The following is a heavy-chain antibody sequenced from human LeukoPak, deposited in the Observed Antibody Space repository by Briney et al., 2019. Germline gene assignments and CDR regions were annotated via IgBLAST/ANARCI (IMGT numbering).Heavy chain of an antibody. CDR2: INPSGGST. V-gene: IGHV1-46*01. J-gene: IGHJ4*02. CDR3: ARDGVPYYDSSGYHFDY. CDR1: GYTFTSYY. D-gene: IGHD3-22*01. Sequence: ASVKVSCKASGYTFTSYYMHWVRQAPGQGLEWMGIINPSGGSTSYAQKFQGRVTMTRDTSTSTVYMELSSLRSEDTAVYYRARDGVPYYDSSGYHFDYWGQGTLVTVSS.